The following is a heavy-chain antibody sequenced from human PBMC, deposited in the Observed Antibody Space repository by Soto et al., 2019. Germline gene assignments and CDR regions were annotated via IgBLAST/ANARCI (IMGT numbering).Heavy chain of an antibody. CDR2: IIPIFGTA. CDR3: AREGCSSTSCYTPRGVYYYYGMDV. D-gene: IGHD2-2*02. J-gene: IGHJ6*02. CDR1: GGTFSSYA. V-gene: IGHV1-69*01. Sequence: QVQLVQSGAEVKKPGSSVKVSCKASGGTFSSYAISWVRQAPGQGLEWMGGIIPIFGTANYAQKFQGRVTITADESTSTAYMELSSLRSEDTAVYYCAREGCSSTSCYTPRGVYYYYGMDVWGQGTTVTVSS.